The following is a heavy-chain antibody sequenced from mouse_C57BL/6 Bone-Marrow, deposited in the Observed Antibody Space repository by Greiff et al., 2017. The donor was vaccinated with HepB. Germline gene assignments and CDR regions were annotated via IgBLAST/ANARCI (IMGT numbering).Heavy chain of an antibody. CDR1: GFSFNTYA. CDR3: VRHGGTDYAMDY. V-gene: IGHV10-1*01. D-gene: IGHD3-3*01. J-gene: IGHJ4*01. CDR2: IRSKSNNYAT. Sequence: DVQLVESGGGLVQPKGSLKLSCAASGFSFNTYAMNWVRQAPGKGLEWVARIRSKSNNYATYYADSVKDRFTISRDDSESMLYLQMNNLKTEDTAMYYCVRHGGTDYAMDYWGQGTSVTVSS.